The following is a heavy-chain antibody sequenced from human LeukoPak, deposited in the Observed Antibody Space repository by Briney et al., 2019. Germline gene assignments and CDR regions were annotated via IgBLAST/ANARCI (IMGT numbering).Heavy chain of an antibody. CDR2: IIPIFGTA. D-gene: IGHD3-16*01. Sequence: GASVKVSCKASGGTFSSYAISWVRQAPGQGLEWMGGIIPIFGTANYAQKFQGRVTITADKSTSTAYMELSSLRSEDTAVYYCARVPSSGGSTADYWGQGTLVTVSS. V-gene: IGHV1-69*06. CDR3: ARVPSSGGSTADY. J-gene: IGHJ4*02. CDR1: GGTFSSYA.